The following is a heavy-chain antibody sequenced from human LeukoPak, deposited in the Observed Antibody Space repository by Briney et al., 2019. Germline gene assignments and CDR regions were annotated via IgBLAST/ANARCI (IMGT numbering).Heavy chain of an antibody. Sequence: GGSLRLSCAASGFTFSTYWMHWVRQAPGKGLVLVSRMNSDGSTTTYADSVKGRFTISKDNAKNTLYPQMNSLRAEDTAVYYCARGGWGSGSYYSYYYYGVDVWGQGTTATVSS. CDR1: GFTFSTYW. J-gene: IGHJ6*02. D-gene: IGHD3-10*01. CDR3: ARGGWGSGSYYSYYYYGVDV. V-gene: IGHV3-74*01. CDR2: MNSDGSTT.